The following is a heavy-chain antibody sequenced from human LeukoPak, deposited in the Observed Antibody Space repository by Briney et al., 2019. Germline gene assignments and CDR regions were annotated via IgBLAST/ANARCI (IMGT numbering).Heavy chain of an antibody. D-gene: IGHD2-2*03. CDR1: GGSISSGGYY. V-gene: IGHV4-31*03. Sequence: SETLSLTCTVSGGSISSGGYYWSWIRQHPGKGLEWIGYIYYSGSTYYNPSLKSRVTISVDTSKNQFSLKLSSVTAADTAVYYCARDGAPGYCSSTSCRDWYFDLWGRGTLSLSPQ. CDR2: IYYSGST. J-gene: IGHJ2*01. CDR3: ARDGAPGYCSSTSCRDWYFDL.